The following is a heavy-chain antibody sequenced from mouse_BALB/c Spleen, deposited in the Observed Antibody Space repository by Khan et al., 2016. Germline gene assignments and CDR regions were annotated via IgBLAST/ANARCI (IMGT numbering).Heavy chain of an antibody. CDR1: GYSFTGYY. J-gene: IGHJ4*01. CDR2: ISCYNGAT. Sequence: LVKTGTSVKISCKASGYSFTGYYMHWVKQSHGKSLEWIGYISCYNGATRYNPKFKGKATFTVDTSSSTAYMQFNSLTSEDSAVYYYARTSRGTYYCTMDYWGQGTSLTVSS. V-gene: IGHV1S34*01. CDR3: ARTSRGTYYCTMDY. D-gene: IGHD2-14*01.